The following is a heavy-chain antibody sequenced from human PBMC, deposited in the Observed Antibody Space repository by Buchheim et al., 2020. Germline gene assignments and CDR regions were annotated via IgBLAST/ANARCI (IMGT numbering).Heavy chain of an antibody. CDR1: GFTFSIYS. CDR2: INSGSTYT. Sequence: EVQLVESGGGLVKPGGSLKLSCAASGFTFSIYSMNWVRQAPGKGLEWVSSINSGSTYTPYADSVKGRFTVSSDNAKNSLFLQMNSLRAEDTAVYYCARHMSTSSVVRFFDLWGQGTL. V-gene: IGHV3-21*02. J-gene: IGHJ5*02. D-gene: IGHD3-16*01. CDR3: ARHMSTSSVVRFFDL.